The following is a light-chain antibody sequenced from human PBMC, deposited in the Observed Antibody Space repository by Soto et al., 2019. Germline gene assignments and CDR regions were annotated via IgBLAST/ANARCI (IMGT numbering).Light chain of an antibody. CDR3: QSYASSLSAVV. Sequence: QAVVTQPPSVSGAPGQRVTISCTGSSSNIGAGYDVHWYQQLPGTAPKLLIYGNSNRPSGVPDRFSGSKSGTSASLAITGLQAEYEPDYYCQSYASSLSAVVFGGGTKPTVL. V-gene: IGLV1-40*01. CDR2: GNS. CDR1: SSNIGAGYD. J-gene: IGLJ2*01.